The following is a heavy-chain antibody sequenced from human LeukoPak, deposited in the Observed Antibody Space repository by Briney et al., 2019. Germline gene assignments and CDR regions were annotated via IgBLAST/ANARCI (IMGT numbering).Heavy chain of an antibody. J-gene: IGHJ4*02. CDR2: ISAHSGNT. D-gene: IGHD2-8*01. CDR1: GYTFTNFG. CDR3: ARANSYTDY. Sequence: AAVKVSCKASGYTFTNFGISWVRQAPGEGLEWMGWISAHSGNTNYAQNLQGRVTMTTDISASTAYMELRSLRSDDTAVYFCARANSYTDYWGQGTLVTVSS. V-gene: IGHV1-18*01.